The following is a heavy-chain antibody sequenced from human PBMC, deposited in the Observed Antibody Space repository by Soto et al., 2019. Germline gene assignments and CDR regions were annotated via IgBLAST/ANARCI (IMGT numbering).Heavy chain of an antibody. V-gene: IGHV4-59*12. CDR3: ARESLWGDDAFDI. CDR2: IYYSGST. CDR1: GGSISSYY. Sequence: SETLSLTCTVSGGSISSYYWSWIRQPPGKGLEWIGYIYYSGSTNYNPSLKSRVTKSVDTSKNQFSLKLSSVTAADTAVYYCARESLWGDDAFDIWGQGTMVTVSS. D-gene: IGHD7-27*01. J-gene: IGHJ3*02.